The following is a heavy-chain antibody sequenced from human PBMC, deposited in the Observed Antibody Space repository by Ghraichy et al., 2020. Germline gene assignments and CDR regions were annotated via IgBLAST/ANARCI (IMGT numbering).Heavy chain of an antibody. CDR1: GGSITRSSYY. J-gene: IGHJ3*02. D-gene: IGHD5-24*01. Sequence: GSLRLSCTVSGGSITRSSYYWGWIRQTPGKGLQWIGSIYSSGSTYYNPSLKSRVTISVDTSKNQFSLKLTSVTAADTAVYYCASERGRWLQPDAFDIWGQGTMVTVSS. CDR2: IYSSGST. V-gene: IGHV4-39*01. CDR3: ASERGRWLQPDAFDI.